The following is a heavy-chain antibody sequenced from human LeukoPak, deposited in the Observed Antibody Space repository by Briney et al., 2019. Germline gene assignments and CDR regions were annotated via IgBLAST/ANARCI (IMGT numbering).Heavy chain of an antibody. J-gene: IGHJ4*02. CDR3: ARGISVDDY. CDR1: GYTFISYA. V-gene: IGHV1-8*02. CDR2: MNPNSGNT. D-gene: IGHD2/OR15-2a*01. Sequence: GASVKVSCKTSGYTFISYAINWVRQATGQGLEWMGWMNPNSGNTGYAQKFQGRVTMTRNTSISTAYMELSSLRSEDTAVYYCARGISVDDYWGQGTLVTVSS.